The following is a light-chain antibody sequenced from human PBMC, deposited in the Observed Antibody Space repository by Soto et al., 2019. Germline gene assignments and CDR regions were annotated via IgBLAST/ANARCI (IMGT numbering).Light chain of an antibody. CDR1: SSDVGTYTL. J-gene: IGLJ3*02. V-gene: IGLV2-23*01. CDR3: CSYAGADTWV. Sequence: QSALTQTASVSGSPGQSITISCIGTSSDVGTYTLVSWYQQHPGKAPKLIVYEGTKRPSGVSYRFSGSKSGTTASLTISGLQSEDEADYYCCSYAGADTWVFGGGTKLTVL. CDR2: EGT.